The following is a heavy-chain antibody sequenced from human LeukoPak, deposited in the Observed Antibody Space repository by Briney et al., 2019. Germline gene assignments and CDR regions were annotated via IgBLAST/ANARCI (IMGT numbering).Heavy chain of an antibody. CDR2: INPNSGGT. CDR3: ARVAWDSSGYYYYYFDY. CDR1: GYTFTGYY. Sequence: ASVTVSCKASGYTFTGYYMHWVRQAPGQGLEWMGRINPNSGGTNYAQKFQGRVTMTRDTSISTAYMELSRLRSDDTAVYYCARVAWDSSGYYYYYFDYWGQGTLVTVSS. V-gene: IGHV1-2*06. D-gene: IGHD3-22*01. J-gene: IGHJ4*02.